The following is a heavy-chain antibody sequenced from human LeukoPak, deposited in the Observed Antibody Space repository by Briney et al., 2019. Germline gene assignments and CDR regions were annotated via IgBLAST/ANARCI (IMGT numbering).Heavy chain of an antibody. V-gene: IGHV3-30-3*01. J-gene: IGHJ4*02. CDR3: AKDISLH. CDR2: ISYDGTNK. CDR1: GFTFSSFS. Sequence: GGSLRLSCAASGFTFSSFSMHWVRQAPGKGLEWVAVISYDGTNKYYADSVKGRFTISRDNSKNTLYLQINSLRPEDTAVYYCAKDISLHWGQGTLVTVSS.